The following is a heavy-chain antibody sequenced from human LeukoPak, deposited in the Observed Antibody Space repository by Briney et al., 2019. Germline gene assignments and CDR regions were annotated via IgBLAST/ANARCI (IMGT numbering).Heavy chain of an antibody. CDR3: ARVTTAIPDAFDI. CDR2: ISYDGSNK. V-gene: IGHV3-30*04. Sequence: GGSLRLSCAASGFTFSSDAMHWVRQAPGKGLEWVAAISYDGSNKNYADSVKGRFTISRDNSKNTLYLQMDNLRAEDTAVYYCARVTTAIPDAFDIWGQGTMVTVSS. D-gene: IGHD2-21*02. J-gene: IGHJ3*02. CDR1: GFTFSSDA.